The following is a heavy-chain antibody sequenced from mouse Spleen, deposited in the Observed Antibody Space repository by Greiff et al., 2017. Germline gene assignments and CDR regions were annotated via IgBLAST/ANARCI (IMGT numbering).Heavy chain of an antibody. J-gene: IGHJ4*01. D-gene: IGHD2-14*01. CDR2: IWSGGST. CDR1: GFSLTSYG. V-gene: IGHV2-2*02. Sequence: VTLVESGPGLVQPSQSLSITCTVSGFSLTSYGVHWVRQSPGKGLEWLGLIWSGGSTDYNAAFISRLSISKDNSKSQVFFKMNSLQANDTDIYYCARKKGYRYDEGDAMDYWGQGTSVTVSS. CDR3: ARKKGYRYDEGDAMDY.